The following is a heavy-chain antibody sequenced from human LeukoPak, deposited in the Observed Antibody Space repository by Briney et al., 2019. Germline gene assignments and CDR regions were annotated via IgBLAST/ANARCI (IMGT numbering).Heavy chain of an antibody. J-gene: IGHJ4*02. Sequence: GGSLRLSCAASGFTFSRYWMSWVRQAPGKGLEWVASIKEDGRDKYYVDSVKGRFNISKDNAKSSVYLQMNSLRVGDMAVYYCARDAGGGFDYWGQGTRVTVSS. V-gene: IGHV3-7*01. CDR3: ARDAGGGFDY. CDR1: GFTFSRYW. D-gene: IGHD2-8*02. CDR2: IKEDGRDK.